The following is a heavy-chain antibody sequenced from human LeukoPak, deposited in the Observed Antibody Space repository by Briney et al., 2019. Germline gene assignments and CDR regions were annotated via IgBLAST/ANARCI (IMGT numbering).Heavy chain of an antibody. J-gene: IGHJ6*02. CDR3: ASLADGYCGGDCYTLLYYYYYGMDV. CDR2: ISYDGSDK. CDR1: TFALSRYA. Sequence: SGGSLRLSCAASTFALSRYAMHWVRQAPGRGLEWVGVISYDGSDKYYADSVKGRFTISRDNSKNTLYLQMNSLRAEDTAVYYCASLADGYCGGDCYTLLYYYYYGMDVWGQGTTVTVSS. D-gene: IGHD2-21*02. V-gene: IGHV3-30*04.